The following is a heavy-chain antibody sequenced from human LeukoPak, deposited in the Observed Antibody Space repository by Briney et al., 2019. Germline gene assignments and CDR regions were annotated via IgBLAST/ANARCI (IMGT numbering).Heavy chain of an antibody. CDR2: ISGSGGST. Sequence: HTGGSLRLSCAASGFTFSSYAMSGVRQAPGKGLEWVSAISGSGGSTYYADSVKGRFTISRDNSKNTLYLQMNSLRAEDTAVYYCAKGWYSSGWLIDYWGQGTLVTVSS. J-gene: IGHJ4*02. V-gene: IGHV3-23*01. CDR3: AKGWYSSGWLIDY. D-gene: IGHD6-19*01. CDR1: GFTFSSYA.